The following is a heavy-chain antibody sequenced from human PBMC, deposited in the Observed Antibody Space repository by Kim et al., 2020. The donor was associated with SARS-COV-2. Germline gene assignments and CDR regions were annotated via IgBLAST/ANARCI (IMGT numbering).Heavy chain of an antibody. CDR3: ACGGDYRSRYYFYGMDV. D-gene: IGHD2-21*01. CDR1: GGTISNFY. V-gene: IGHV4-59*13. CDR2: IYSGGST. Sequence: SETLSLTCAVSGGTISNFYWSWIRQSPGGGLQWLGYIYSGGSTNYNPSLESRVTISVDTTKNHFSLNLAAVTAADAAVYFCACGGDYRSRYYFYGMDVWGRGTGVRVSS. J-gene: IGHJ6*01.